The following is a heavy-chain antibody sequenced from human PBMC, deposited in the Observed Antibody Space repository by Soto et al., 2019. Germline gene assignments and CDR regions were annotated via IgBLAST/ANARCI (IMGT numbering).Heavy chain of an antibody. D-gene: IGHD3-3*01. J-gene: IGHJ4*02. CDR1: NFTFNNAW. Sequence: PGGSLRLSCAASNFTFNNAWMNWVRQAPGKGLEWVGRIKTTANGGTTDYAAPVRGRFTISRDESKNTLYLQMNSLKTEDTAIYYCTTDPPVGYDFWSGPQRLDSFWGQGTLVTVSS. CDR2: IKTTANGGTT. V-gene: IGHV3-15*07. CDR3: TTDPPVGYDFWSGPQRLDSF.